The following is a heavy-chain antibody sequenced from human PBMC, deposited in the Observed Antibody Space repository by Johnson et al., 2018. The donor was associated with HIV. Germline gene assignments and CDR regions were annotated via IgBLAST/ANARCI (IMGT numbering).Heavy chain of an antibody. Sequence: QVQLVESGGGLVQPGGSLRLYCAASGFTFSSYAMHWVRQAPGKGLEWVAVISYDGSSKYYADSVKGRFTISRDNAKNTLYQQTSSLRAEEPAVYYCAIVVKLSWGFAAFDIWGQGTMVTVSS. J-gene: IGHJ3*02. CDR2: ISYDGSSK. CDR3: AIVVKLSWGFAAFDI. V-gene: IGHV3-30*04. D-gene: IGHD2/OR15-2a*01. CDR1: GFTFSSYA.